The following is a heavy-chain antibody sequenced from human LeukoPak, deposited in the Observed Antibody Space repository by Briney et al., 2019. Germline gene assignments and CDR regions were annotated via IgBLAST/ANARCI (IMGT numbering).Heavy chain of an antibody. J-gene: IGHJ4*02. V-gene: IGHV4-61*03. CDR3: ARGYSSGWYERVIDY. Sequence: PSETLSLTCTVSGGSVSSGSYYWSWIRQPPGKGLEWIGYIYYSGSTNYNPSFKSRVTISVDTSKNHFSLKLTSVTAADTAVYYCARGYSSGWYERVIDYWGQGTLLTVSS. D-gene: IGHD6-19*01. CDR2: IYYSGST. CDR1: GGSVSSGSYY.